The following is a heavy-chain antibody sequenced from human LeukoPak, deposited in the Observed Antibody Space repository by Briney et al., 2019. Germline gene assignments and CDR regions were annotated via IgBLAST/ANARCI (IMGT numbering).Heavy chain of an antibody. Sequence: SSETLSLTCTVSGGSISSSSYYWGWIRQPPGKGLEWIGYIYYSGSTNYNPSLKSRVTISVDTSKNQFSLKLSSVTAADTAVYYCARVNLGLLNYYYYYYMDVWGKGTMVTISS. CDR3: ARVNLGLLNYYYYYYMDV. V-gene: IGHV4-61*05. J-gene: IGHJ6*03. CDR1: GGSISSSSYY. CDR2: IYYSGST. D-gene: IGHD3-16*01.